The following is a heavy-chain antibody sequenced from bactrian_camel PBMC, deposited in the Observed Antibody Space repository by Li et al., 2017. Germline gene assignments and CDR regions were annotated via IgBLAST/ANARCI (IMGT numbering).Heavy chain of an antibody. V-gene: IGHV3S59*01. CDR3: AASHSFILTPRFYRFESSDYPY. CDR1: VYTYSRFC. Sequence: DVQLVESGGGSVQAGGSLRLSCAASVYTYSRFCMGWFRQAPGKDREGVAAISDGSTMYADSVKGRFTISKDNAENSLFLQMSNLKPEDTAMYYCAASHSFILTPRFYRFESSDYPYRGQGTQVTVS. J-gene: IGHJ4*01. CDR2: ISDGST. D-gene: IGHD4*01.